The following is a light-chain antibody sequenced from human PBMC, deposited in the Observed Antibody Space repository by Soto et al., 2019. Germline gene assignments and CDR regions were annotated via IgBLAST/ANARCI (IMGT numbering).Light chain of an antibody. V-gene: IGLV2-14*01. J-gene: IGLJ2*01. CDR3: CSYTSLSTVV. CDR2: AVS. Sequence: QSALTQPASVSGSPGQSITISCTGTSSDVGGYNHVSWYQYSPGKAPKLILFAVSDRPSGVSHRFSGSKSGNTASLTISGLQADDGADYYCCSYTSLSTVVFGGGTKVTVL. CDR1: SSDVGGYNH.